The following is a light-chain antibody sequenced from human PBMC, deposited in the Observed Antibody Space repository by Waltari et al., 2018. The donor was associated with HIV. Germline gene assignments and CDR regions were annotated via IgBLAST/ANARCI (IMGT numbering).Light chain of an antibody. V-gene: IGKV3-20*01. CDR3: QQYGTSPYT. J-gene: IGKJ2*01. CDR1: QSISSNY. Sequence: IVLTQSPGTLSLSPGERASLSCRASQSISSNYLGWYQQKPGQAPRLLIYRTSSRATGIPDRFTGSGSGTAFTLTISRLEPEDFAVYYCQQYGTSPYTFGQGTKLEIK. CDR2: RTS.